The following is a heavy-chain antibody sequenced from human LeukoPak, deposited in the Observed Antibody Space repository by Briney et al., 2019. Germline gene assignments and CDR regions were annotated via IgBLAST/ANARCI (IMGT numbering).Heavy chain of an antibody. V-gene: IGHV1-69*13. CDR3: ARNIVVVPAAYYYYYYGMDV. D-gene: IGHD2-2*01. CDR2: IIPIFGTA. CDR1: GGTFSIYA. J-gene: IGHJ6*02. Sequence: AASVKVSCKASGGTFSIYAISWVRQAPGQGLEWMGGIIPIFGTANYAQKFQGRVTITADESTSTAYMELSSLRSEDTAVYYCARNIVVVPAAYYYYYYGMDVWGQGTTVTVSS.